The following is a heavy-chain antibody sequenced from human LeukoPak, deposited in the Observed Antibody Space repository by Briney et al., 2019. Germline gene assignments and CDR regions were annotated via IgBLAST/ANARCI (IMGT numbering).Heavy chain of an antibody. Sequence: SQTLSLTCTVSGGSISNGDCYWSWVRQPPGRGREGVGYIYYSGRTYYNPSLKSRVTISVDTSKNQFSLKLSSVTAADTAVYYCTRDRDCSGGSCYFDYWGQGTLVTVSS. CDR2: IYYSGRT. J-gene: IGHJ4*02. CDR1: GGSISNGDCY. D-gene: IGHD2-15*01. V-gene: IGHV4-30-4*01. CDR3: TRDRDCSGGSCYFDY.